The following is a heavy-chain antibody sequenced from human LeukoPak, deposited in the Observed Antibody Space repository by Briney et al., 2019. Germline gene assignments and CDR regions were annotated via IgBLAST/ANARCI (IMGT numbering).Heavy chain of an antibody. D-gene: IGHD5-24*01. CDR3: ARDAGWLQNDAFDI. V-gene: IGHV1-69*05. CDR2: IIPIFGTA. Sequence: SLKVSCKTSAGTFSSYAISCVRQAPGQGLEWMGGIIPIFGTANYAQKFQGRVTITTDESTSTAYMGLRSLRSEDTAVYYCARDAGWLQNDAFDIWGQGTMVTVSS. CDR1: AGTFSSYA. J-gene: IGHJ3*02.